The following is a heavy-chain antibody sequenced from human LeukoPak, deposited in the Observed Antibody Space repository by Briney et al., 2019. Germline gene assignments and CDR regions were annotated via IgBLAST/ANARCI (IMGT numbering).Heavy chain of an antibody. CDR2: ISSSNGDI. V-gene: IGHV3-21*01. Sequence: PGGSLRLSCAASGFVFSTHSMNWVRQAPGKGLEWVAWISSSNGDIYYADSVRGRFTISRDDAKNSLYLQMNSLRAEDTAVYYCAKGFYYDSSGYYYGGAFDIWGQGTMVTVSS. CDR3: AKGFYYDSSGYYYGGAFDI. J-gene: IGHJ3*02. D-gene: IGHD3-22*01. CDR1: GFVFSTHS.